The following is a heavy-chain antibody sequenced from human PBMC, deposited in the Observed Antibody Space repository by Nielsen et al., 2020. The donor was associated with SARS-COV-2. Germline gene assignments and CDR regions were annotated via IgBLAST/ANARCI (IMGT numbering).Heavy chain of an antibody. CDR2: IYYSGST. V-gene: IGHV4-31*03. D-gene: IGHD3-22*01. Sequence: SETLSLTCTVSGGSISSGGYYWSWIRQYPGKGLEWIGYIYYSGSTYYNPSLKSRVTISVDTSKNQFSLKLSSVTAADTAVYYCARGTMIVVVIGAFDIWGQGTMVTVSS. J-gene: IGHJ3*02. CDR3: ARGTMIVVVIGAFDI. CDR1: GGSISSGGYY.